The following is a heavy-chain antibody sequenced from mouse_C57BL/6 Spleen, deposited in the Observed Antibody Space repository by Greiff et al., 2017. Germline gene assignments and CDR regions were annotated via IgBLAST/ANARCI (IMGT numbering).Heavy chain of an antibody. J-gene: IGHJ2*01. CDR2: IYPGSGSN. Sequence: QVQLQQSGAELVKPGASVKMSCKASGYTFTSHWITWVKPRPGQGLDWSGDIYPGSGSNNYNEKFKSKATLTVDTSPSTAYMQLSSLTSEDSAVYYCARKGITTVVGGNYFDYWGQGTTLTVSS. CDR3: ARKGITTVVGGNYFDY. CDR1: GYTFTSHW. D-gene: IGHD1-1*01. V-gene: IGHV1-55*01.